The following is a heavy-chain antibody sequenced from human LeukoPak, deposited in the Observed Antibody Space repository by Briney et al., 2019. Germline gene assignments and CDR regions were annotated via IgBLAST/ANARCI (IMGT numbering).Heavy chain of an antibody. Sequence: GRSLRLSCAASGFTFSSYGMHWVRQAPGKGLERVAVIWYDGSNKYYADSVKGRLTISRDNSKNTLYLQMNSLRAEDTAVYYCASSAMVRGVISAGLDRWGQGTLVTVSS. CDR1: GFTFSSYG. V-gene: IGHV3-33*01. J-gene: IGHJ4*02. CDR3: ASSAMVRGVISAGLDR. CDR2: IWYDGSNK. D-gene: IGHD3-10*01.